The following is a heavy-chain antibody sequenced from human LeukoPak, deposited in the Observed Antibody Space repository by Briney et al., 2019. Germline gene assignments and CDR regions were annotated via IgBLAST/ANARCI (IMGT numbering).Heavy chain of an antibody. Sequence: SETLSLTCTVSGGSFSSYYWSWIRQPPGKGLEWIGYIYYSGSTNYNPSLKSRVTISVDTSKNQFSLKLGSVTAADTAVYYCARADTTGTTYYYYGMDVWGQGTTVTVSS. V-gene: IGHV4-59*01. CDR3: ARADTTGTTYYYYGMDV. D-gene: IGHD1-1*01. CDR1: GGSFSSYY. J-gene: IGHJ6*02. CDR2: IYYSGST.